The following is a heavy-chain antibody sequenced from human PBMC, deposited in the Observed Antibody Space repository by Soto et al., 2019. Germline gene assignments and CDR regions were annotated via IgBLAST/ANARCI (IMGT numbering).Heavy chain of an antibody. CDR3: ARTSGYYFFDS. J-gene: IGHJ4*02. CDR1: GYTFTSYG. D-gene: IGHD3-22*01. Sequence: ASVKVSCKASGYTFTSYGISWVRQAPGQGLEWMGWISAANGNTKYSQKFQGRVTITRDTSASTAYMELSSLRSEDTAVYYCARTSGYYFFDSWGQGTLVTVSS. CDR2: ISAANGNT. V-gene: IGHV1-18*01.